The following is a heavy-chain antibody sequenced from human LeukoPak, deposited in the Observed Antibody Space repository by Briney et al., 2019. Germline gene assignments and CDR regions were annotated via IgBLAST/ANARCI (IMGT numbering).Heavy chain of an antibody. D-gene: IGHD2-2*01. CDR3: AGSYQLLHYYYYGMDV. V-gene: IGHV3-30-3*01. J-gene: IGHJ6*02. Sequence: GGSLRLSYAASGFTFSSYATHWVRQAPGKGLEWVAVISYDGSNKYYADSVKGRFTISRDNSKNTLYLQMNSLRAEDTAVYYCAGSYQLLHYYYYGMDVWGQGTTVTVSS. CDR1: GFTFSSYA. CDR2: ISYDGSNK.